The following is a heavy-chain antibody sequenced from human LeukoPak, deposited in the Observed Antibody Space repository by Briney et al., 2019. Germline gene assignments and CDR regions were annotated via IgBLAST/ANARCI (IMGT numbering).Heavy chain of an antibody. D-gene: IGHD3-22*01. Sequence: GGSLRLSCAASGFTFSSYGMHWVRQAPGKGLEWVAVISYDGSNKYYADSVKGRFTISRDNSKNTLYLQMNSLRAEDTAVYYCAKDQGLYYDSSAIIYYFDYWGQGTLVTVSS. CDR2: ISYDGSNK. J-gene: IGHJ4*02. V-gene: IGHV3-30*18. CDR3: AKDQGLYYDSSAIIYYFDY. CDR1: GFTFSSYG.